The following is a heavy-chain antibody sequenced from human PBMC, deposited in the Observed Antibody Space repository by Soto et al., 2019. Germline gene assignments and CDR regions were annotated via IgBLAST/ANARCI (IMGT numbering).Heavy chain of an antibody. V-gene: IGHV2-5*02. CDR2: IYWDDDK. D-gene: IGHD3-10*01. Sequence: QITLKESGPTLVKPTQTLTLTCTFSGFSLSTSGVGVGWIRQPPGKALEWLAVIYWDDDKRYSPALKSRLTITKDTSKNQVVLTMTTMDPVDTATYFCAHHPYYGLGSYSFDYWGQGTLVTVSS. CDR3: AHHPYYGLGSYSFDY. J-gene: IGHJ4*02. CDR1: GFSLSTSGVG.